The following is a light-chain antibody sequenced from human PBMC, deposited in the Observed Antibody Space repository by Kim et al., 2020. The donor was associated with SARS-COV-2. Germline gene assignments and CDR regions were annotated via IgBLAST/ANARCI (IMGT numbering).Light chain of an antibody. Sequence: KTVTISCTRISGSIASNYVQWYQQRPGSSPTTVIYEDNQRPSGVPDRFSGSIDSSSNSASLTISGLKTEDEADYYCQSYDSSNWVFGGGTKLTVL. CDR3: QSYDSSNWV. V-gene: IGLV6-57*01. J-gene: IGLJ3*02. CDR1: SGSIASNY. CDR2: EDN.